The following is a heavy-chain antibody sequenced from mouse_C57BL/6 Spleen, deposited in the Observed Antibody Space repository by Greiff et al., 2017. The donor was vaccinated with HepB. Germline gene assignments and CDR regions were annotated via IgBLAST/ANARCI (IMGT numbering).Heavy chain of an antibody. CDR2: ILPSIGRT. Sequence: VKLLESGSELRSPGSSVKLSCKDFDSEVFPIAYMSWVRQKPGHGFEWIGGILPSIGRTIYGEKFEDKATLDADTLSNTAYLELNSLTSEDSAIYYCARRDGSSLYWYFDVWGTGTTVTVSS. J-gene: IGHJ1*03. V-gene: IGHV15-2*01. CDR3: ARRDGSSLYWYFDV. D-gene: IGHD1-1*01. CDR1: DSEVFPIAY.